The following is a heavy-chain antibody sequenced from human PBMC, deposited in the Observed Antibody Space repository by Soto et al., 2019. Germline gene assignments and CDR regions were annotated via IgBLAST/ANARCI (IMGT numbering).Heavy chain of an antibody. Sequence: PGGSLRLSCAASGFSFSLYGMQWVRQAPGKGLEWVAVIWYDGSNKYYADSVKGRFTIARDNSKNTLYLQMNSLRAEDTAVYYCAKHYYDSSAIFDYWGQGTLVTVSS. CDR2: IWYDGSNK. CDR1: GFSFSLYG. D-gene: IGHD3-22*01. V-gene: IGHV3-33*06. CDR3: AKHYYDSSAIFDY. J-gene: IGHJ4*02.